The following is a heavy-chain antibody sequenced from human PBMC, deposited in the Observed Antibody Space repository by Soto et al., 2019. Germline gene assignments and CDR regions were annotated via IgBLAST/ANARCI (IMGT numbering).Heavy chain of an antibody. J-gene: IGHJ4*02. D-gene: IGHD5-18*01. CDR2: ISYDGSDQ. Sequence: PGGSLRLSCAASGFTFSNYGMHWVRQAPGKGLEWVAVISYDGSDQYYADSVKGRFTISRDNSKNTLYLQMNSLRAEDTAVYYYARDRGDTAMLLSWDWDYWGQGTLVTVSS. CDR1: GFTFSNYG. CDR3: ARDRGDTAMLLSWDWDY. V-gene: IGHV3-30*03.